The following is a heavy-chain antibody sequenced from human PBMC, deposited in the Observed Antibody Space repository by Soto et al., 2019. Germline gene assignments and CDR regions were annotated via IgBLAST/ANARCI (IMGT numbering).Heavy chain of an antibody. J-gene: IGHJ6*02. D-gene: IGHD2-2*01. CDR3: ARDCSSTSCYSKMDYYYGMDV. Sequence: ASVKVSCKASGYTFTSYGISWVRQAPGQGLEWMGWISAYNGNTNYAQKLQGRVTMTTDTSTSTAYMELRSLRSDDTAVYYCARDCSSTSCYSKMDYYYGMDVWGQGTTVTVSS. CDR2: ISAYNGNT. V-gene: IGHV1-18*01. CDR1: GYTFTSYG.